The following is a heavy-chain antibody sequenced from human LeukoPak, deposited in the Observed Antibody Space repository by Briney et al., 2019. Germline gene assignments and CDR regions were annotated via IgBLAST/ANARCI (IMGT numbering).Heavy chain of an antibody. D-gene: IGHD2-8*01. Sequence: PGGSLRLSCAASGFTVSSNYMSWVRQALGKGLEWVSVIYSGGSTYYADSVKGRFTISRDNSKNTLYLQMNSLRAEDTAVYYWAKDGGMRAFDIWGQGTMVTVSS. CDR1: GFTVSSNY. CDR2: IYSGGST. CDR3: AKDGGMRAFDI. J-gene: IGHJ3*02. V-gene: IGHV3-53*01.